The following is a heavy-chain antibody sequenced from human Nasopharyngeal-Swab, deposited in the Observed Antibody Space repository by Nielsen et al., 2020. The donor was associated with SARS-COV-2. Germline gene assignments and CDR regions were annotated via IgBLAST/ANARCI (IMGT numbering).Heavy chain of an antibody. CDR3: ARDVGTDVATTDSDAFDI. CDR1: GFTFSSYS. J-gene: IGHJ3*02. D-gene: IGHD5-12*01. V-gene: IGHV3-21*01. Sequence: GESLKIFCAASGFTFSSYSINWVRQAPGKGLEWVSSINSASNYIFYADSVKGRFTISRDNAYNSVYLQMNGLRAEDTAVYYCARDVGTDVATTDSDAFDIWGQGTMVTVSS. CDR2: INSASNYI.